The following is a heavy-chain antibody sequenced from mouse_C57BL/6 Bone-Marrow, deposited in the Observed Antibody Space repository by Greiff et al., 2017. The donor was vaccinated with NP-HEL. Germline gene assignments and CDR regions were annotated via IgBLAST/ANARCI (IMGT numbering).Heavy chain of an antibody. CDR3: ARGAY. J-gene: IGHJ3*01. Sequence: QVQLQQPGAELVKPGASVKISCKASGYEFSNYWMNWVKQRPGKGLEWIGQIYPGDGDPHYNGKFKDKATLTADKYSSTAYMQLSRLTSEDSAVYFCARGAYWGQGTLVTVSA. V-gene: IGHV1-80*01. CDR2: IYPGDGDP. CDR1: GYEFSNYW.